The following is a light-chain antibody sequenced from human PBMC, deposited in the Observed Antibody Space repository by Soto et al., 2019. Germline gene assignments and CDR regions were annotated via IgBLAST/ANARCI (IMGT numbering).Light chain of an antibody. V-gene: IGLV2-8*01. CDR1: SSDVGAYDY. CDR2: QVS. J-gene: IGLJ1*01. Sequence: QSVLTQPPSASGSPGQSVTISCTGTSSDVGAYDYVSWYQQHPGKAPKLMIYQVSKRPSGVPDRFSGSKSGNTASLTVSGLQAEDEADYHCATWDDSLNGLYVFGTGTQVT. CDR3: ATWDDSLNGLYV.